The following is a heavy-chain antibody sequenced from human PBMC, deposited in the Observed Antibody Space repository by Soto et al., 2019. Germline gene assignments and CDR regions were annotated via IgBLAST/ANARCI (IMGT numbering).Heavy chain of an antibody. V-gene: IGHV3-23*01. J-gene: IGHJ3*02. CDR1: GFTFSNYA. CDR3: AKERWGDDGFDI. Sequence: EIQLLESGGGLVQPGGSLRLSCAASGFTFSNYAMSWVRQAPGKGLEWVSGFSGSGDTTYYADSVKGRFTISRDNSKNTLYLHMSSLRAEDTAVFYCAKERWGDDGFDIWGQGTWSPSLQ. CDR2: FSGSGDTT. D-gene: IGHD3-16*01.